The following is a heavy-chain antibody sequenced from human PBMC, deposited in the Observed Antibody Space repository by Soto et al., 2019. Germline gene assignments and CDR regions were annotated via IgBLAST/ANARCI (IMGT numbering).Heavy chain of an antibody. CDR3: ARGPMVRGVNVWFDP. CDR2: IYHSGST. J-gene: IGHJ5*02. CDR1: GGSISSGGYS. D-gene: IGHD3-10*01. V-gene: IGHV4-30-2*01. Sequence: SETLSLTCAVSGGSISSGGYSWSWIRQPPGKGLEWIGYIYHSGSTYYNPSLKSRVTISVDRSKNQFSLKLSSVTAADTAVYYCARGPMVRGVNVWFDPWGQGTLVTVSS.